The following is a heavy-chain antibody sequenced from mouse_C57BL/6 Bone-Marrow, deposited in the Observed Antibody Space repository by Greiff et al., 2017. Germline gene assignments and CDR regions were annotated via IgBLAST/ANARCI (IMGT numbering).Heavy chain of an antibody. CDR1: GYTFTDYY. V-gene: IGHV1-19*01. CDR3: ARDGSSPYYYAMDY. CDR2: INPYNGGT. J-gene: IGHJ4*01. Sequence: EVKLQESGPVLVKPGASVKMSCKASGYTFTDYYMNWVKQSHGKSLEWIGVINPYNGGTSYNQKFKGKATLTVDKSSSTAYMELNSLTSEDSAVYYCARDGSSPYYYAMDYWGQGTSVTVSS. D-gene: IGHD1-1*01.